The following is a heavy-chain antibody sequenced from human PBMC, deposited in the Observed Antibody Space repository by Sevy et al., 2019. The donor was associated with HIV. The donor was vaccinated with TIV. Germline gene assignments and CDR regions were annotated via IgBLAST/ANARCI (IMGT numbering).Heavy chain of an antibody. D-gene: IGHD3-10*01. CDR3: AREDHYPLGYGSGSAHAFDI. J-gene: IGHJ3*02. Sequence: GESLKISCKGSGYSFTSYWIGWVRQMPGKGLEWMGIIYPGDSDTRYSPSFQGQVTISADMSISTAYLQWSSLKASDTAMYYCAREDHYPLGYGSGSAHAFDIWGQGTMVTVSS. V-gene: IGHV5-51*01. CDR1: GYSFTSYW. CDR2: IYPGDSDT.